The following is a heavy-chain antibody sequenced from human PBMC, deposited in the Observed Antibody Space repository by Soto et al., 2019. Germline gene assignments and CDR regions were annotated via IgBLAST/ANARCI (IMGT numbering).Heavy chain of an antibody. CDR2: IIPIFGRA. CDR1: GGTFSSYA. V-gene: IGHV1-69*01. D-gene: IGHD3-9*01. Sequence: QVQLVQSGAEVKKPGSSEKVSCKASGGTFSSYALSWVRQAPGQGLEWMGGIIPIFGRANYEQKFQGRVTLPADESTTTAYMQLLSQRSEDTAVYHCASGTLGEQGQCGSGPYDNWGQGTLVSVCS. CDR3: ASGTLGEQGQCGSGPYDN. J-gene: IGHJ1*01.